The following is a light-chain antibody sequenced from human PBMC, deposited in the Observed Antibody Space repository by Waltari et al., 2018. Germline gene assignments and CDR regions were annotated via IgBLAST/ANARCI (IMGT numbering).Light chain of an antibody. V-gene: IGLV1-40*01. Sequence: QSVLTQSPSVSGAPGQRVTISCTGSSSNVGAGSDVQWYQQLPGTAPKLLIYGNTSRPSGVPDRFSASKSVTSASLAITGLQAEDEADYYCQSYDSSLSGWVFGGGTKLTVL. CDR3: QSYDSSLSGWV. CDR1: SSNVGAGSD. CDR2: GNT. J-gene: IGLJ3*02.